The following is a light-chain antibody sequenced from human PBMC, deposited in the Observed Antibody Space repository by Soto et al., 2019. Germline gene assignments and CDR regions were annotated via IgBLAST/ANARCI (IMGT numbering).Light chain of an antibody. V-gene: IGLV2-8*01. CDR1: SSDVGGYNY. CDR2: EVS. J-gene: IGLJ1*01. CDR3: SSYAGSNDV. Sequence: QSALTQPPSASGSPGQSVTISCTGTSSDVGGYNYVSWYQQHPGKAPKLMIYEVSKRPSGVADRFSGSKSGNTASLTVSGLQDEDEADYCCSSYAGSNDVFGTGTKLTVL.